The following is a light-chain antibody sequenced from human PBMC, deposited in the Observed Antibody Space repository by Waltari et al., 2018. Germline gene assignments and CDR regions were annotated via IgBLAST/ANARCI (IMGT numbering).Light chain of an antibody. V-gene: IGKV1-33*01. CDR2: DAS. CDR3: QQYDNLPF. J-gene: IGKJ4*01. Sequence: DIQMTQSPSSLSASVGDRVTITCQARQDISNYLNWYQQKPGKAPKLLIYDASNLETGVPSRFSGSGSGTDFTFTISSLQPEDIATYYCQQYDNLPFFGGGTKVEIK. CDR1: QDISNY.